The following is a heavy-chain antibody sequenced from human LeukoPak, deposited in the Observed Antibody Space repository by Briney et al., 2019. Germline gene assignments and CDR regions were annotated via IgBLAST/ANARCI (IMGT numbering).Heavy chain of an antibody. CDR1: GFTVSSNY. V-gene: IGHV3-53*01. CDR3: ARERSEYYYDSSGYYDY. J-gene: IGHJ4*02. D-gene: IGHD3-22*01. CDR2: IYSGGST. Sequence: GGSLRLSCAASGFTVSSNYMSWVRQAPGKGLEWVSVIYSGGSTYYADSVKGRFTISRDNTKNTLYLQMNSLRAEDTAVYYCARERSEYYYDSSGYYDYWGQGTLVTVSS.